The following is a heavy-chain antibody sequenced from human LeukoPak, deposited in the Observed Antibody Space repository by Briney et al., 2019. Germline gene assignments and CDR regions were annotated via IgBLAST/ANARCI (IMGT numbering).Heavy chain of an antibody. Sequence: PSETLSLTCTVSGGSIRSLDYYWGWIRQPPGKGLEWIGNIYYSGTTYYNPSLKSRVTISVDTSKNQFSLKLNSVTAADTAMYYCARLTFTIFGVVIIWTGFDSWGQGTLVTVSS. CDR2: IYYSGTT. J-gene: IGHJ5*01. V-gene: IGHV4-39*07. CDR1: GGSIRSLDYY. CDR3: ARLTFTIFGVVIIWTGFDS. D-gene: IGHD3-3*01.